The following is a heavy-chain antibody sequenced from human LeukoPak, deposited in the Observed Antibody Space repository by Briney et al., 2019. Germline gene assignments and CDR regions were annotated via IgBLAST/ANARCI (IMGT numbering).Heavy chain of an antibody. V-gene: IGHV4-39*01. CDR2: IYYSGST. CDR3: ARPRYYYDSSGYYPVFDY. J-gene: IGHJ4*02. D-gene: IGHD3-22*01. CDR1: GGSISSGSYY. Sequence: SETLSLTCTVSGGSISSGSYYWSWIRQPPGKGLEWIGSIYYSGSTYYNPSLKSRVTISVDTSKNQFSLKLSSVTAADTAVYYCARPRYYYDSSGYYPVFDYWGQGTLVTVSS.